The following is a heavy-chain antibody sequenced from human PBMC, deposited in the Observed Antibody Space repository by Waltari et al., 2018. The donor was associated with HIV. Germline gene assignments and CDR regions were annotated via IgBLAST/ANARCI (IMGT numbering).Heavy chain of an antibody. CDR2: IHYTGRT. J-gene: IGHJ5*02. CDR3: ARGLFGVGSNWFDP. V-gene: IGHV4-59*12. D-gene: IGHD3-3*01. Sequence: QVQLQESGPGLVQPSETLSLTCTVSGGAFNSYNWRWIRHPPGKGLEWIGYIHYTGRTNCNRSLKSRVTISVDTSKNQFSLRLGSVAAADTAVYYCARGLFGVGSNWFDPWGQGILVTVSS. CDR1: GGAFNSYN.